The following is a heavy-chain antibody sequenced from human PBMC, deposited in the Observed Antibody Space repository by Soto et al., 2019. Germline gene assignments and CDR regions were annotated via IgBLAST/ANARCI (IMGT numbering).Heavy chain of an antibody. CDR2: IYYSGST. CDR1: GGSISSGDYY. J-gene: IGHJ4*02. D-gene: IGHD4-4*01. Sequence: PSETLSLTCTVSGGSISSGDYYWSWIRQPPGKGLEWIGYIYYSGSTYYNPSLKSRVTISVDTSKNQFSLKLSSVTAADTAVYYCASTQNPVTTSLYFDYWGQGTLVTVSS. V-gene: IGHV4-30-4*01. CDR3: ASTQNPVTTSLYFDY.